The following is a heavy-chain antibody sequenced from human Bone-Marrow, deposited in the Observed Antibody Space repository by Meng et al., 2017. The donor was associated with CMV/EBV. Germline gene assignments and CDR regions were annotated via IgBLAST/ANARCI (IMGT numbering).Heavy chain of an antibody. V-gene: IGHV3-48*04. D-gene: IGHD5-12*01. CDR1: GFTFSNYG. CDR2: ISTSSSTR. CDR3: ATHPWHYYGMDV. J-gene: IGHJ6*02. Sequence: GGSLRLSCAASGFTFSNYGMNWVRQAPGKGLEWISYISTSSSTRYYADSVKGRFTISRDNAKNSLYLQMNSLRGEDTAVYYCATHPWHYYGMDVWGQGTTVTVSS.